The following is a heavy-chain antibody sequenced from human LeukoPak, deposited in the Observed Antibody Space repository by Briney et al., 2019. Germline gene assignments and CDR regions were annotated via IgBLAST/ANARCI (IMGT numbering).Heavy chain of an antibody. J-gene: IGHJ5*02. D-gene: IGHD4-17*01. CDR1: GYTFTSYD. V-gene: IGHV1-8*01. Sequence: GASVKVSCKASGYTFTSYDINWVRQATGQGLEWMGWMNPNSGNTGYAQKFQGRGTMTRNNSISTAYMELSSLRSEDTAVYYCARGSDYGDYNWFDPWGQGNLVTVSS. CDR2: MNPNSGNT. CDR3: ARGSDYGDYNWFDP.